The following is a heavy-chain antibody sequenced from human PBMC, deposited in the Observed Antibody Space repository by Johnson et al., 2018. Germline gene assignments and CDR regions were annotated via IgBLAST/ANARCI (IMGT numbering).Heavy chain of an antibody. Sequence: VQLVESGGGLVQPGGSLRLSCAASGFTFSDHYMDWVRQAPGKGLEWVGRTRNKANSYTTEYAASVKGRFTNSRDDSKNSLYLQMNSLKTEDTAVYYCAIGYCSGGSCYSAYYMDVWGKGTTVTVSS. CDR3: AIGYCSGGSCYSAYYMDV. CDR1: GFTFSDHY. J-gene: IGHJ6*03. CDR2: TRNKANSYTT. V-gene: IGHV3-72*01. D-gene: IGHD2-15*01.